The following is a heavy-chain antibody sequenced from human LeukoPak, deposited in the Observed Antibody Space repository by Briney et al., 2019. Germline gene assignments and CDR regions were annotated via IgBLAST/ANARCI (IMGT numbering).Heavy chain of an antibody. CDR2: ISSNGGST. Sequence: GGSLRLSCAASGFTFSSYAIHWVRQAPGKGLEYVSAISSNGGSTYYANSVKGRFTISRDNAKNSLYLQMNSLRAEDTALYYCARGARGSGTASDYWGQGTLVTVSS. D-gene: IGHD3-10*01. J-gene: IGHJ4*02. CDR1: GFTFSSYA. CDR3: ARGARGSGTASDY. V-gene: IGHV3-64*01.